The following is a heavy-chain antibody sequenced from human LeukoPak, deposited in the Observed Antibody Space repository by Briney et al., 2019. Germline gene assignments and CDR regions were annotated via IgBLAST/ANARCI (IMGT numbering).Heavy chain of an antibody. V-gene: IGHV3-74*01. CDR3: VREGLECSGSSCQRAAFDY. CDR2: INGDGSST. Sequence: GGSLRLSCAASGFTFTTYWMHWVRQVPGKGLVWVARINGDGSSTRHADSMKGRFTISRDNAKNTLYLQMNSLRDEDTAVYYCVREGLECSGSSCQRAAFDYWGQGTLVTVSS. J-gene: IGHJ4*02. CDR1: GFTFTTYW. D-gene: IGHD2-2*01.